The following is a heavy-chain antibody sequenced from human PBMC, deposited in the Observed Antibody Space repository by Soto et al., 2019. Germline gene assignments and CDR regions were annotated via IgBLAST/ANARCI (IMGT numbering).Heavy chain of an antibody. CDR1: GYTFTSYG. CDR2: ISAYNGNT. Sequence: EASVKVSCKASGYTFTSYGISWVRQAPGQGLEWMGWISAYNGNTNYAQKLQGRVTMTTDTSTSTAYMELRSLRSDDTAVYYCARDIVVVPAAIPTWFDPWGQGTLVTVSS. V-gene: IGHV1-18*01. J-gene: IGHJ5*02. D-gene: IGHD2-2*01. CDR3: ARDIVVVPAAIPTWFDP.